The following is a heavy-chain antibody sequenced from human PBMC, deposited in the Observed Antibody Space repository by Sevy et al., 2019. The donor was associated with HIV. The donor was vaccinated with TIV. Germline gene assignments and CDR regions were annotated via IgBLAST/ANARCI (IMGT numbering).Heavy chain of an antibody. Sequence: GGSLRVSCAASGFTFTDYDMHWVRQGSGRGLEWVSGISPVDDTNYPDFLKGRFTISRENAKKSLFLQINSLRAEDTAVYYCVRAGGTFDSYWYFDLWGRGTLVTVSS. CDR3: VRAGGTFDSYWYFDL. D-gene: IGHD1-26*01. CDR1: GFTFTDYD. CDR2: ISPVDDT. V-gene: IGHV3-13*01. J-gene: IGHJ2*01.